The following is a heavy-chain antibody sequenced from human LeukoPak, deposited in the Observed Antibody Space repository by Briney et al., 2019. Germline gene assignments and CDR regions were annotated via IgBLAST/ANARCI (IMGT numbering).Heavy chain of an antibody. D-gene: IGHD3-22*01. V-gene: IGHV4-31*03. Sequence: SQTLSLTCTVSGVSISSGGYYWSWIRQHPGKGLEWIGHITYRRSTYYNPSLKSRVTISVDTSKNQFSLKLSSVTAADTAVYYCARGGASYDSSGYYNIPHYFDYWGQGTLVTVSS. CDR2: ITYRRST. J-gene: IGHJ4*02. CDR1: GVSISSGGYY. CDR3: ARGGASYDSSGYYNIPHYFDY.